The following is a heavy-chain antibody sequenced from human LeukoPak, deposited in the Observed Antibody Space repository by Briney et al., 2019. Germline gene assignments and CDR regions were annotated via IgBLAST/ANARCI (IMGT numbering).Heavy chain of an antibody. D-gene: IGHD1-1*01. Sequence: GASVKVSCKASGYTFTGYYMHWVRQAPGQGLEWMGWINPNSGGTNYAQKFQGRVTMTRDTSISTAYMELSRLRSDDTAVYYCARIGNRYNRNDRMAVWGQATTVTVSS. V-gene: IGHV1-2*02. CDR2: INPNSGGT. CDR1: GYTFTGYY. CDR3: ARIGNRYNRNDRMAV. J-gene: IGHJ6*02.